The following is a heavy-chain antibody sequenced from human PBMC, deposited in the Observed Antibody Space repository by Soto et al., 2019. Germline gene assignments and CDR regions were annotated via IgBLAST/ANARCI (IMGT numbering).Heavy chain of an antibody. D-gene: IGHD3-22*01. CDR3: AREGGSINMIVVVIAYYYGMDV. Sequence: SGGSLRLSCAASGFTFSSYARHWVRQAPGKGLEWVAVISYDGSNKYYADSVKGRFTISRDNSKNTLYLQMNSLRAEDTAVYYCAREGGSINMIVVVIAYYYGMDVWGQGTTVTVSS. V-gene: IGHV3-30-3*01. CDR2: ISYDGSNK. CDR1: GFTFSSYA. J-gene: IGHJ6*02.